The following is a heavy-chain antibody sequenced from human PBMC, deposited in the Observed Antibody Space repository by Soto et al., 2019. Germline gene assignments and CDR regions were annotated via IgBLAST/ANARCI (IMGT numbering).Heavy chain of an antibody. CDR3: ARPKDSPTNYYYYGMDV. V-gene: IGHV3-33*01. D-gene: IGHD4-4*01. J-gene: IGHJ6*02. CDR1: GFTFSSYG. CDR2: IWYDGSNK. Sequence: PGGSLRLSCAASGFTFSSYGMHWVRQAPGKGLEWVAVIWYDGSNKYYADSVKGRFTISRDNSKNTLYLQMNSLRAEDTAVYYCARPKDSPTNYYYYGMDVWGQGTTVSVSS.